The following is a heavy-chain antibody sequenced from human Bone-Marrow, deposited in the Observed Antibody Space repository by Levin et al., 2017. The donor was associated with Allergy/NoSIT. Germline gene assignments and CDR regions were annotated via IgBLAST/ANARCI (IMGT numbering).Heavy chain of an antibody. CDR3: ARDYGGNSGEFDP. J-gene: IGHJ5*02. CDR1: GYTFTSYD. CDR2: MNPNTGNT. V-gene: IGHV1-8*01. D-gene: IGHD4-23*01. Sequence: GESLKISCKASGYTFTSYDLNWVRQATGQGLEWVGWMNPNTGNTGYAQKFQGRVTMTRNTSISTAYMELSSLRSEDTAVYYCARDYGGNSGEFDPWGQGTLVTVSS.